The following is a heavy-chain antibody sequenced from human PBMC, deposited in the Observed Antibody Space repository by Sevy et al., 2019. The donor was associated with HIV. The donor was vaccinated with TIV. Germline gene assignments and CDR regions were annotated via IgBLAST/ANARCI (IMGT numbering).Heavy chain of an antibody. CDR3: ARGQVGAALGY. V-gene: IGHV3-30-3*01. CDR1: GFTCSSYA. D-gene: IGHD1-26*01. J-gene: IGHJ4*02. Sequence: GGSLRLSCAASGFTCSSYAMHWVRQAPGKGLEWVAVISYDGSNKYYADSVKGRFTISRDNSKNTRYLQMNSLRAEDTAVYYCARGQVGAALGYWGQETLVTVSS. CDR2: ISYDGSNK.